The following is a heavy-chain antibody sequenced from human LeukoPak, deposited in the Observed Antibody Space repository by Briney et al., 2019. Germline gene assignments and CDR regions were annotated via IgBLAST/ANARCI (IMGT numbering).Heavy chain of an antibody. CDR1: RFTFSSYA. CDR2: ISGSGVTT. D-gene: IGHD1-26*01. J-gene: IGHJ1*01. CDR3: AKKVVVGATSPYSDFQD. V-gene: IGHV3-23*01. Sequence: GGSLRLSCVASRFTFSSYAMAWVRQAPGKGLEWVSAISGSGVTTHNAGSVKGRFSISRDNSKNTLYLQMNSLRAEDTALYYCAKKVVVGATSPYSDFQDWGQGTLVTVSS.